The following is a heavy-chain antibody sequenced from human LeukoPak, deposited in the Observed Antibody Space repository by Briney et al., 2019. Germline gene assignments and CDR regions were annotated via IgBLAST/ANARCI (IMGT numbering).Heavy chain of an antibody. CDR2: FFSSGDL. D-gene: IGHD3-10*01. V-gene: IGHV4-59*08. J-gene: IGHJ5*02. CDR1: GGSISTHY. CDR3: ARHRGYSNWFDP. Sequence: SETLSVTCTVSGGSISTHYWSWLRQPPGKGLEWIGYFFSSGDLKYNSSLRSRVTISLDVSKSHFSLKLSSVTTADTAVYYCARHRGYSNWFDPWGEGILVSVSS.